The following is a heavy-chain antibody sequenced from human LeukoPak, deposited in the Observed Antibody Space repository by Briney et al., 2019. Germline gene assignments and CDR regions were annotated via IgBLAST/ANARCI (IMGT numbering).Heavy chain of an antibody. CDR3: ARAPKYSSGWYSLYYYYGMDV. CDR1: GGSISSSSYY. V-gene: IGHV4-39*07. Sequence: SETLSLTCTVSGGSISSSSYYWGWIRQPPGKGLEWIGSIYYSGSTYYNPSLKSRVTISVDTSKNQFSLKLSSVTAADTAVYYCARAPKYSSGWYSLYYYYGMDVWGQGTTVTVSS. J-gene: IGHJ6*02. CDR2: IYYSGST. D-gene: IGHD6-19*01.